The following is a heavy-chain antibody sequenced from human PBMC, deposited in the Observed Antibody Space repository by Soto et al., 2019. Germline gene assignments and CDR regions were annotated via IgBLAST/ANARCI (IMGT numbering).Heavy chain of an antibody. Sequence: SETLSLTCTVSGGSISSYYWSWIRQPPGKGLEWIGYIYYSGSTNYNPSLKSRVTISVDTSKNQFSLKLSSVTAEDTAVYYCARDSGWLGTMDVWGQGTTVTVSS. D-gene: IGHD6-19*01. V-gene: IGHV4-59*12. CDR1: GGSISSYY. J-gene: IGHJ6*02. CDR2: IYYSGST. CDR3: ARDSGWLGTMDV.